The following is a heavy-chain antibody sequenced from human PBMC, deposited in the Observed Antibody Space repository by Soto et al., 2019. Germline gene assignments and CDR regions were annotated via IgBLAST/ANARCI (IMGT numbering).Heavy chain of an antibody. CDR1: GYTFTGYY. J-gene: IGHJ6*02. D-gene: IGHD3-9*01. V-gene: IGHV1-2*04. CDR3: ARGSYDILTGHLAYMDV. Sequence: GASVKVSCKASGYTFTGYYMHWVRQAPGQGLEWIGWINPNSGGTNSAQKFQGWVTMTRDTSINTAYVELSRLRSDDTAVYYCARGSYDILTGHLAYMDVWGQGTTVTVSS. CDR2: INPNSGGT.